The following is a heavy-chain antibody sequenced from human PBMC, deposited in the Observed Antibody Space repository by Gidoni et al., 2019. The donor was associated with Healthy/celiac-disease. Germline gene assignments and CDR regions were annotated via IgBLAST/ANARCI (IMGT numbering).Heavy chain of an antibody. D-gene: IGHD2-8*01. J-gene: IGHJ4*02. CDR1: GFTFNSYS. CDR2: ISSSSSTI. CDR3: ARGEVTNGDALDY. V-gene: IGHV3-48*01. Sequence: EVQLVESGGGLVQPGGSLRLSCAASGFTFNSYSMNWVRQAPGKGLEWVSYISSSSSTIYYADSVKGRFTISRDNAKNSLYLQMNSLRAEDTAVYYCARGEVTNGDALDYWGQGTLVTVSS.